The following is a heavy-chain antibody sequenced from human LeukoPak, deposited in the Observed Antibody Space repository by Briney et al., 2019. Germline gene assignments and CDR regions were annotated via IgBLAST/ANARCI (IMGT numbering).Heavy chain of an antibody. Sequence: SETLSLTCAVSGYSISSGYYWGWIRQPPGKGLEWIGGIYHSGSTYYNPSLKSRVTISVDTSTNQFSLKLSSVTAADTAVYYCASLTLEMATTERSWYWFDPWGQGTLVTVSS. V-gene: IGHV4-38-2*01. CDR1: GYSISSGYY. CDR2: IYHSGST. D-gene: IGHD5-24*01. J-gene: IGHJ5*02. CDR3: ASLTLEMATTERSWYWFDP.